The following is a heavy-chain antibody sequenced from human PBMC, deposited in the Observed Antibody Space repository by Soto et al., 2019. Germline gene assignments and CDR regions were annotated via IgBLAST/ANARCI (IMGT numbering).Heavy chain of an antibody. Sequence: SETLSLTCTVSGGSISSSSYYWGWIRQPPGKGLEWIGSIYYSGSTYYNPSLKSRVTISRDNAKNTLYLQMNSLGVEDTALYYCSYDTFGDKDFWGQGTPVTVSS. V-gene: IGHV4-39*01. D-gene: IGHD3-9*01. CDR3: SYDTFGDKDF. J-gene: IGHJ4*02. CDR1: GGSISSSSYY. CDR2: IYYSGST.